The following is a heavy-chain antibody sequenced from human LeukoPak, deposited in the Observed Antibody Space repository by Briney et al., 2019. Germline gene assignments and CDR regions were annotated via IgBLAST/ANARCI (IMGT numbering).Heavy chain of an antibody. Sequence: ASVKVSCKASGYTFTSYYMHWVRQAPGQGLEWMGIINPSGGSTSYAQKFQGRVTMTRDMSTSTVYMELSSLRSEDTAVCYCARDMAYCGGDCYASDYWGQGTLVAVSS. CDR2: INPSGGST. D-gene: IGHD2-21*02. CDR1: GYTFTSYY. CDR3: ARDMAYCGGDCYASDY. J-gene: IGHJ4*02. V-gene: IGHV1-46*01.